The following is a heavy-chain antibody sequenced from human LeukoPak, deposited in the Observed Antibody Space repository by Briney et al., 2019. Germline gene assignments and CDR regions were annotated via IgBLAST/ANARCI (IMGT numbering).Heavy chain of an antibody. CDR2: FDPEDGET. CDR1: GYTLTELS. CDR3: ATGGIGGITQY. J-gene: IGHJ4*02. Sequence: EASVKVSCKVSGYTLTELSMHWVRQAPGKGLEWMGGFDPEDGETIYAQKFQGRVTTTEDTSTDTAYMELSSLRSEDTAVYYCATGGIGGITQYWGQGTLVTVSS. V-gene: IGHV1-24*01. D-gene: IGHD1-20*01.